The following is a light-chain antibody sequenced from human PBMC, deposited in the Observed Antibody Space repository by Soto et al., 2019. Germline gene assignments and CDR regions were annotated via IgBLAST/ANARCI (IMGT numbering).Light chain of an antibody. CDR2: GAS. J-gene: IGKJ2*01. Sequence: DIVLTQSPGTLSLSPGERATLSCRASQSVSNTFLAWYQQKPGQPPSLVIYGASTRATDIPDRFSGSGSGRDVTLTISRLEPEDYAVYFCQHYGSSPPRYTFGQGTKLEIK. CDR1: QSVSNTF. V-gene: IGKV3-20*01. CDR3: QHYGSSPPRYT.